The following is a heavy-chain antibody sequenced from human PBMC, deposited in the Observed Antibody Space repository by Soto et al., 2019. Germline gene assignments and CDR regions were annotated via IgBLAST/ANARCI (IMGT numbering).Heavy chain of an antibody. CDR3: ARGGFWSGYYSWFDP. V-gene: IGHV1-69*12. CDR1: GGTISNYA. Sequence: QVQLVQSGAEVKKPGSSVKVSCKTSGGTISNYAISWVRQAPGQGLEWMGGIIPLFGTTNYAQKFQGRVTITAAESTRTAYMELSSLRSEDTAVYYCARGGFWSGYYSWFDPWGQGTLVTVSS. J-gene: IGHJ5*02. D-gene: IGHD3-3*01. CDR2: IIPLFGTT.